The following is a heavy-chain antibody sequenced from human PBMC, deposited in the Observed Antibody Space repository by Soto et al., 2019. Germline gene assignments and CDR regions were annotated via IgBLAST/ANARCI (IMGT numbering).Heavy chain of an antibody. CDR1: GYTFTSYA. J-gene: IGHJ3*02. D-gene: IGHD6-13*01. Sequence: ASVKVSCKASGYTFTSYAMHWVRQAPGQRLEWMGWINAGNGNTKYSQKFQGRVTITRDTSASTAYMELSSLRSEDTAVYYCARPLRGIAAAGFNAFDIWGQGTMVTVSS. V-gene: IGHV1-3*01. CDR3: ARPLRGIAAAGFNAFDI. CDR2: INAGNGNT.